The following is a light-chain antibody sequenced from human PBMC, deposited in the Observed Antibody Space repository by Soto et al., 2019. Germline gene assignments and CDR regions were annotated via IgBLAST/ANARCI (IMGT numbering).Light chain of an antibody. V-gene: IGKV1-39*01. J-gene: IGKJ5*01. Sequence: DIQMTQSPSSLSASVGDRITITCRASQTISVYLNWYQHKPGKAPKVLIYAASSLQSGVPSRFSGSGSGTDFTLTISSLQPEDFATYYCQQSYSTPITFGQGTRREIK. CDR1: QTISVY. CDR3: QQSYSTPIT. CDR2: AAS.